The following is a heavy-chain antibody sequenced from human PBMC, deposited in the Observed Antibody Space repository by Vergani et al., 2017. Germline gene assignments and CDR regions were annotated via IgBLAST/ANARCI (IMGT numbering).Heavy chain of an antibody. CDR3: ARIYNPCLEWGHLDY. CDR2: ISSNGGST. D-gene: IGHD3-3*02. J-gene: IGHJ4*02. Sequence: EVQLVESGGGLVQPGGSLRLSCAASGFTFSSYAMHWVRQAPGKGLEYVSAISSNGGSTYYANSVKGRFTISRDNSKNTLYLQMGSLRAEDMAVYYCARIYNPCLEWGHLDYWGQGTLVTVSS. V-gene: IGHV3-64*01. CDR1: GFTFSSYA.